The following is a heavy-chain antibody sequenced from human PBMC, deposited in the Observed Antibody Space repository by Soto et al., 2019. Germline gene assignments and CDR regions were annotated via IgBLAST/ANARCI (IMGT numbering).Heavy chain of an antibody. Sequence: PGGSLRLSCAASVFVFKMYWVHWVRQSPGKGLVWISRIYNDGTYSDYADSVRGRFTISRDNVNDTLYLQMNNLRAEDSGLYYCTRGPPTISTGTGAYWGQGTQVTVSS. V-gene: IGHV3-74*01. CDR1: VFVFKMYW. D-gene: IGHD3-10*01. CDR2: IYNDGTYS. J-gene: IGHJ4*02. CDR3: TRGPPTISTGTGAY.